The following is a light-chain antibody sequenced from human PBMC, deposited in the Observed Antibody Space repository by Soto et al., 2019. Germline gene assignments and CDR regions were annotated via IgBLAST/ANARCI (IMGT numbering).Light chain of an antibody. Sequence: EIVLTQSPGTLSVSPGERATLSCWASQSVSSKLAWYQQKPGQAPRLLIFGASTRATGVPARFSGSGSGTEFTLTISSLQSEDFAVYFCQQYNNWPPQYTFGQGT. CDR3: QQYNNWPPQYT. V-gene: IGKV3-15*01. CDR2: GAS. J-gene: IGKJ2*01. CDR1: QSVSSK.